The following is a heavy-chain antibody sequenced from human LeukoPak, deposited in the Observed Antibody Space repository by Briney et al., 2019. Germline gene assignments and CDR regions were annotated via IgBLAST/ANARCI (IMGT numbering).Heavy chain of an antibody. Sequence: KPSETLSLTCTVSGGSISSSSYYWNWIRQPPGQGLEWIGTIYYSGSTYYNPSLKSRVTISLDTSKNQFSLKLSSVTAADTAVYYCARRRERRRTDRFDYFDYWGQGALVAVSS. CDR2: IYYSGST. CDR1: GGSISSSSYY. D-gene: IGHD1-26*01. V-gene: IGHV4-39*07. CDR3: ARRRERRRTDRFDYFDY. J-gene: IGHJ4*02.